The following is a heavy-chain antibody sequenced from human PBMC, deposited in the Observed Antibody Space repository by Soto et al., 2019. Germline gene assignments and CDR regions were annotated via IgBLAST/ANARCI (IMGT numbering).Heavy chain of an antibody. V-gene: IGHV1-69*01. CDR1: GGTFSSYA. Sequence: ASVKVYCKASGGTFSSYAISWVRQAPGQGLEWMGGIIPIFGTANYAQKFQGRVTITADESTSTAYMELSSLRSEDTAAYYCATLLQINYWGQGTLVTVSS. CDR2: IIPIFGTA. D-gene: IGHD2-15*01. J-gene: IGHJ4*02. CDR3: ATLLQINY.